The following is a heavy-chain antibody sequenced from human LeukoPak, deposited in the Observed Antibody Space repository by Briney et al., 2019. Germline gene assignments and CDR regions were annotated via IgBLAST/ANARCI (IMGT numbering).Heavy chain of an antibody. CDR3: AGVDAAMPDAFGI. D-gene: IGHD5-18*01. Sequence: PGGSLRLSCAASGFTFSSYAMHWVRQAPGKGLEWVAAISYDGSNKYSADSVKGRFTISRDNSKNTLYLQMNSLRADDTAVYYCAGVDAAMPDAFGIWGQGTTVTVSS. V-gene: IGHV3-30*04. J-gene: IGHJ3*02. CDR1: GFTFSSYA. CDR2: ISYDGSNK.